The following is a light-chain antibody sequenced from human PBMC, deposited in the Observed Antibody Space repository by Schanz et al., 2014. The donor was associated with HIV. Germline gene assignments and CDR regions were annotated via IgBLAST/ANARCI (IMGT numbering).Light chain of an antibody. J-gene: IGLJ2*01. Sequence: QSVLTQPPSVSAAPGQRVTISCTGSSSNIGAGYDVHWYHQLPGTAPKLLIYGNDNRPSGVSNRFSGSKSGNTASLTVSGLQAEDEADYYCSSYAGSKIVVFGGGTKLTVL. V-gene: IGLV1-40*01. CDR1: SSNIGAGYD. CDR3: SSYAGSKIVV. CDR2: GND.